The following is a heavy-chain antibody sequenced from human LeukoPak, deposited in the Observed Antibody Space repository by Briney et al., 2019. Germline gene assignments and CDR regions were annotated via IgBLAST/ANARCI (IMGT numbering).Heavy chain of an antibody. CDR3: VTSICCYDPSGYYPFDY. D-gene: IGHD3-22*01. J-gene: IGHJ4*02. V-gene: IGHV1-8*01. CDR1: GYTFTNYD. Sequence: ASVKVSCKASGYTFTNYDINWVRQATGQELEWMGWMNPRSSNSGYAQELQGRVTMTRNTAINTAYMALNSLRVEDTAVYYCVTSICCYDPSGYYPFDYWGQGTLVTVSS. CDR2: MNPRSSNS.